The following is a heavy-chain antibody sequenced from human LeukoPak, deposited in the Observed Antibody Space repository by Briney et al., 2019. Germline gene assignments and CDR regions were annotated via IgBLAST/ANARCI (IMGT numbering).Heavy chain of an antibody. D-gene: IGHD3-9*01. Sequence: ASVKVSCKASGYTFTSYDINWVRQATGQGLEWMGWMNPNSGNTGYAQKLQGRVTMTTDTSTSTAYMELRSLRSDDTAVYYCARDTKLRYFDWLTDFDYWGQGTLVTVSS. J-gene: IGHJ4*02. CDR3: ARDTKLRYFDWLTDFDY. V-gene: IGHV1-8*02. CDR1: GYTFTSYD. CDR2: MNPNSGNT.